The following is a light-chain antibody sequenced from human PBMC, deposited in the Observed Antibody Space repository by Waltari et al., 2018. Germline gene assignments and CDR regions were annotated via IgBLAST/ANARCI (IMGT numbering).Light chain of an antibody. V-gene: IGKV1-39*01. CDR3: QQSYSTPPYN. J-gene: IGKJ2*01. Sequence: DIQMTQSPSSLSASVGDRVTITCRASQSISSYLNWFQQKPGTAPKLLIYAASNLQSGVPSRFSGSGSGTDFTLTISSLQPEDFATYYCQQSYSTPPYNFGQGTKLEIK. CDR1: QSISSY. CDR2: AAS.